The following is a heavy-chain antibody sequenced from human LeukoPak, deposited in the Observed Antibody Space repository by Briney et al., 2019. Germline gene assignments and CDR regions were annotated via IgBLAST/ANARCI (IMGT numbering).Heavy chain of an antibody. CDR2: IWYDGSSK. V-gene: IGHV3-33*08. D-gene: IGHD3-10*01. Sequence: GGSLRLSCAASGFTFSSYWMSWVRQAPGKGLEWVALIWYDGSSKYYADSVKGRFAISRDNSKNTLYLQMNSLRAEDTALYYCARDYGSGSYYKGYFDYWGQGTLVTVSS. J-gene: IGHJ4*02. CDR3: ARDYGSGSYYKGYFDY. CDR1: GFTFSSYW.